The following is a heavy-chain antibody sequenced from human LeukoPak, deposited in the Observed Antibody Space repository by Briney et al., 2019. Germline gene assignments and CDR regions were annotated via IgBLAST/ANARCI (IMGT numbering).Heavy chain of an antibody. D-gene: IGHD1-7*01. CDR1: GFTFSRFW. J-gene: IGHJ4*02. CDR2: IKQDGSEK. Sequence: GGSLRLSCAASGFTFSRFWMSWVRQAPGKGLEWVANIKQDGSEKYYVDSVKGRFTISRDNAKNSLYLQMNSLRAEDTAVYYCARMNYVSTGWGAPFDYWGQGALVTVSS. CDR3: ARMNYVSTGWGAPFDY. V-gene: IGHV3-7*01.